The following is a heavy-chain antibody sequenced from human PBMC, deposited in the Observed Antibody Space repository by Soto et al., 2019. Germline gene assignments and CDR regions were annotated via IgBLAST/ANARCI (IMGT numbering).Heavy chain of an antibody. CDR2: IIPIFGTA. CDR3: ARDHNYDSNPLRGMDV. Sequence: QVQLVQSGAEVKKPGSSVKVSCKASGGTFSSHAISWVRQAPGQGLEWMGGIIPIFGTANYAQKFQGRVTITADESTSTAYMELSSLRSEDTAVYYCARDHNYDSNPLRGMDVWGQGTTVTVSS. CDR1: GGTFSSHA. V-gene: IGHV1-69*01. J-gene: IGHJ6*02. D-gene: IGHD3-22*01.